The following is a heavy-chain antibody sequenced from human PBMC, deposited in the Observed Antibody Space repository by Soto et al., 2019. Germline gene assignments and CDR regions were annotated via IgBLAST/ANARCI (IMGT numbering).Heavy chain of an antibody. CDR3: AGEGTGGMDV. CDR1: GYTCTRYD. V-gene: IGHV1-8*01. Sequence: QVQLVQSGAEVKKPGASVKVSCKASGYTCTRYDLNWVRQATGQALEWMGWMNRKSTNTGDAQKFQGRITMTSTTTINTAYKEMTSIAADDTALYCCAGEGTGGMDVWGQGTTVTVSS. CDR2: MNRKSTNT. D-gene: IGHD3-10*01. J-gene: IGHJ6*02.